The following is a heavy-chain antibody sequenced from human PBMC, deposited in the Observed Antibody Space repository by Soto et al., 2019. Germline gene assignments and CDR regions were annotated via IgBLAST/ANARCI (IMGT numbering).Heavy chain of an antibody. Sequence: GESLKISCKGSGYSFTSYWIGWVRQMPGKGLEWMGIIYPGDSDTRYSPSFQGQVTISADKSISTAYLQWSSLKASDTAMYYCARYQCSSTSCYDDYYYGMDVWGQGTTVTVSS. J-gene: IGHJ6*02. CDR3: ARYQCSSTSCYDDYYYGMDV. CDR1: GYSFTSYW. V-gene: IGHV5-51*01. CDR2: IYPGDSDT. D-gene: IGHD2-2*01.